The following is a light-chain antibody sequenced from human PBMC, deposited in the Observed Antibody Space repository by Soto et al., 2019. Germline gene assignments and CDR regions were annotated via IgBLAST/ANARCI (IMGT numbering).Light chain of an antibody. Sequence: EIVLTQSPGTLSLSPGERATLSCRASQSVSSSYLAWYQQKPGQAPRLLIYGASGRATGIPDRFSGSGSGTDFTLTIRRLEPEDFAVYYCQQYGSSASFTFGPGTKVDIK. CDR1: QSVSSSY. V-gene: IGKV3-20*01. CDR2: GAS. CDR3: QQYGSSASFT. J-gene: IGKJ3*01.